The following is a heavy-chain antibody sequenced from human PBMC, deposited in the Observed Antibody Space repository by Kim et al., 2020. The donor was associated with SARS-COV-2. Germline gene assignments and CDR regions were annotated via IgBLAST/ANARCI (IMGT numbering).Heavy chain of an antibody. J-gene: IGHJ4*02. V-gene: IGHV3-23*01. CDR2: ISGSGGST. Sequence: GGSLRLSCAASGFTFSSYAMSWVRQAPGKGLEWVSAISGSGGSTYYADSVKGRFTISRDNSKNTLYLQMNSLRAEDTAVYYCAIMIVVVSIVYFDYWGQGTLVTVSS. CDR1: GFTFSSYA. CDR3: AIMIVVVSIVYFDY. D-gene: IGHD3-22*01.